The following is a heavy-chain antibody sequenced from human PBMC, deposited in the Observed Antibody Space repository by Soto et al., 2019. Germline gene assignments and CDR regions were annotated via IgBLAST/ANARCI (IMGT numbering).Heavy chain of an antibody. Sequence: GESLKISCKGSGYSFTSYWNGWVRQMPGKGLEWMGIIYPGDSDTRYSPSFQGQVTISADKSISTAYLQWSSLKASDTDMYYCARRVGGIAAAGAFDYWGQGTLVTVSS. D-gene: IGHD6-13*01. CDR3: ARRVGGIAAAGAFDY. CDR2: IYPGDSDT. CDR1: GYSFTSYW. V-gene: IGHV5-51*01. J-gene: IGHJ4*02.